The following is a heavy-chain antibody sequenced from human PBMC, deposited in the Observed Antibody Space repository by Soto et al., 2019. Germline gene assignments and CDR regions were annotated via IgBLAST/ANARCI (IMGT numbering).Heavy chain of an antibody. Sequence: QVQLVQSGAEVKKPGSSVKVSCKASGGPFSSYAISWVRQAPGQGLEWMGGIIPIFGTANYAQKFQGRVTITADESTSTAYMELSSLRSEDTAVYYCARLNYDSSGYGSVFDYWGQGTLVTVSS. CDR1: GGPFSSYA. CDR3: ARLNYDSSGYGSVFDY. J-gene: IGHJ4*02. D-gene: IGHD3-22*01. V-gene: IGHV1-69*01. CDR2: IIPIFGTA.